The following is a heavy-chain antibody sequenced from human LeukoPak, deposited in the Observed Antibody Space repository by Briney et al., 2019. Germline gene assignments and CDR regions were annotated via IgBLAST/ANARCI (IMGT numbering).Heavy chain of an antibody. J-gene: IGHJ4*02. V-gene: IGHV3-48*04. CDR1: GFTFSSYS. Sequence: GGSLRLSCAASGFTFSSYSMNWVRQAPGKGLEWISYISSGSRTIYYADSVKGRFTISRDNAKNSLFLQMNSLRAEDTAVYYCARSNYYDSSGYPSFDNWGQGTLVTVSS. CDR2: ISSGSRTI. D-gene: IGHD3-22*01. CDR3: ARSNYYDSSGYPSFDN.